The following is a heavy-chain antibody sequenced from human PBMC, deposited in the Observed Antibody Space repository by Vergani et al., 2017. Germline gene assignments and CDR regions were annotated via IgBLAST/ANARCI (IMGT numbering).Heavy chain of an antibody. CDR3: ARGRRGRIVATIFSTPCDY. V-gene: IGHV4-34*01. Sequence: QVQLQQWGAGLLKPSETLSLTCAVYGGSFSGYYWSWIRQPPRKGLEWSGEINHSGNTNYNPSLKSRVTISVDTSKNQFPLKLSSVTAAATAVYYCARGRRGRIVATIFSTPCDYWGQGSLVTVSS. CDR1: GGSFSGYY. J-gene: IGHJ4*02. CDR2: INHSGNT. D-gene: IGHD5-12*01.